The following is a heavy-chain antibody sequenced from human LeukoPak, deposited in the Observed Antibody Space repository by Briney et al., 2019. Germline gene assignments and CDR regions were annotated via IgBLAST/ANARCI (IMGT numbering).Heavy chain of an antibody. CDR3: ARHYDFWSGCYTDWFDP. V-gene: IGHV4-39*01. CDR2: IYYSGST. J-gene: IGHJ5*02. D-gene: IGHD3-3*01. CDR1: GGSISSSSYY. Sequence: SETLSLTCTVSGGSISSSSYYWGWIRQPPGKGLEWIGSIYYSGSTYYNPSLKSRVTISVDTSKNQFSLKLSSVTAADTAVYYCARHYDFWSGCYTDWFDPWGQGTLVTVSS.